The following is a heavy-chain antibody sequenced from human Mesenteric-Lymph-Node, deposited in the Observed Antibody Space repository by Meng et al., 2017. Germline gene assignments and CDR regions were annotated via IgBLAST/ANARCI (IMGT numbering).Heavy chain of an antibody. V-gene: IGHV3-21*04. J-gene: IGHJ4*02. CDR2: INGRRNYI. Sequence: GESLKISCAASGFTFRSYSMNWVRQAPGRGLEWVASINGRRNYIYYGDSVKGRFTISRDNSKNTLYMQMNSLKVEDTAVYYCANGYSPDYWGQGTLVTVSS. CDR1: GFTFRSYS. CDR3: ANGYSPDY. D-gene: IGHD5-12*01.